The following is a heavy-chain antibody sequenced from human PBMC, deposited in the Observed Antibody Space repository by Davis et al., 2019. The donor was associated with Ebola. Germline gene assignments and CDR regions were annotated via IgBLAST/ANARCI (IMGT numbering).Heavy chain of an antibody. Sequence: GESLKISCAASGFTFSSYSMNWVRQAPGKGLEWVSSISSSSSYIYYADSVKGRFTISRDNAKNSLYLQMNSLRDEDTAVYYCARETNSRLLYNWFDPWGQGTLVTVSS. D-gene: IGHD2-21*01. J-gene: IGHJ5*02. CDR2: ISSSSSYI. CDR3: ARETNSRLLYNWFDP. V-gene: IGHV3-21*01. CDR1: GFTFSSYS.